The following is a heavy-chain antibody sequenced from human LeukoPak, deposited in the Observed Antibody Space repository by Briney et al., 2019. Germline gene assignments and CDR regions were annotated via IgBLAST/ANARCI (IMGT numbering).Heavy chain of an antibody. J-gene: IGHJ4*02. CDR1: GFTFSSYA. CDR2: IRGSAGVT. CDR3: AKGSSDCTNGVCYFFDFDY. V-gene: IGHV3-23*01. Sequence: GGSLGLSCAASGFTFSSYAMSWVRQAPGQGPEWVSGIRGSAGVTYSADSVKGRFTISRDNSKNTLYLHMNSLRAEDTAVYYCAKGSSDCTNGVCYFFDFDYWGQGTLVTVSS. D-gene: IGHD2-8*01.